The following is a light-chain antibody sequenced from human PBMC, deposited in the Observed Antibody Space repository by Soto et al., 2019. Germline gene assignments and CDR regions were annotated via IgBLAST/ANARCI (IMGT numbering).Light chain of an antibody. CDR2: AAS. CDR1: QGIRNA. Sequence: DIQMTQSPSSLSASVGDRVTITCRASQGIRNALGWYQQKPGKAPKRLIYAASSVQSGVPSRFSGSGSGTEFTLTISSLQPEDFATYYCLQQNSYPRTFRQGTKVEIK. J-gene: IGKJ1*01. V-gene: IGKV1-17*01. CDR3: LQQNSYPRT.